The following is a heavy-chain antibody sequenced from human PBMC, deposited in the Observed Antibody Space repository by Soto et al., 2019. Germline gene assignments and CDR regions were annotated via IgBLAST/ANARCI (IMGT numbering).Heavy chain of an antibody. D-gene: IGHD3-22*01. CDR2: ISSNGGST. V-gene: IGHV3-64D*06. Sequence: GGSLRLSCSASGFTFSSYAMHWVRQAPGKGLEYVSAISSNGGSTYYADSVKGRFTISRDNSKNTLYLQMSSLRAEDTAVYYCVKDRGAQGIVVVITFDFDYWGQGTLVTVSS. CDR3: VKDRGAQGIVVVITFDFDY. J-gene: IGHJ4*02. CDR1: GFTFSSYA.